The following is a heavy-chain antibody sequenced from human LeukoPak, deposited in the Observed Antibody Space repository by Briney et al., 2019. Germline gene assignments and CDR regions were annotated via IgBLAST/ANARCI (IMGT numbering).Heavy chain of an antibody. CDR1: GFTFSSYA. D-gene: IGHD3-10*01. V-gene: IGHV3-30*04. CDR3: ARDGDLQYWFDP. Sequence: GGSLRLSCAASGFTFSSYAMHWVRRAPGKGLEWVAVISYDGSNKYYADSVKGRFTISRDNSKNTLYLQMNSLRAEDTAVYYCARDGDLQYWFDPWGQGTLVTVSS. CDR2: ISYDGSNK. J-gene: IGHJ5*02.